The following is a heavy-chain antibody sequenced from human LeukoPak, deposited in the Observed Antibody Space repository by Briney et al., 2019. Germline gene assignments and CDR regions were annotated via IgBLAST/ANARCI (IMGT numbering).Heavy chain of an antibody. CDR3: ARLHRFDY. J-gene: IGHJ4*02. Sequence: GGSLRLSCAASGFXFSSYSINWVRRAPGKGREWVSVISSSGSTISYADSVKGRFTISRDNAKNSLYLQMNSLRAEDTAVYYCARLHRFDYWGQGTLVTVSS. CDR1: GFXFSSYS. CDR2: ISSSGSTI. D-gene: IGHD4-11*01. V-gene: IGHV3-48*04.